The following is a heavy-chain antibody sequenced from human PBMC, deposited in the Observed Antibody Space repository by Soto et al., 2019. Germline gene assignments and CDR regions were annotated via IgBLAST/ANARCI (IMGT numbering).Heavy chain of an antibody. CDR2: INAGNGNT. Sequence: ASVEVSCKASGYTFTNYAMHLVRQAPGQRLEWMGWINAGNGNTKYSQKFQGRVTITRDTSASTAYMELSSLRSEDTAVYYCARGTGSGMDVWGQGTTVTVSS. J-gene: IGHJ6*02. CDR3: ARGTGSGMDV. D-gene: IGHD3-10*01. V-gene: IGHV1-3*01. CDR1: GYTFTNYA.